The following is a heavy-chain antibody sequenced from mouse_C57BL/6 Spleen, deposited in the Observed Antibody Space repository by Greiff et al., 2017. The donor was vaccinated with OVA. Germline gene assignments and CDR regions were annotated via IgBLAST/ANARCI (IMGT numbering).Heavy chain of an antibody. J-gene: IGHJ4*01. Sequence: QVQLQQPGAELVMPGASVKLSCKAPGYTFTSSWMPWVKQRPGQGLEWIGEIDPSDSYTNYNQKFKGKSTLTVDKSSSTAYMQLSSLTSEDSAVYYCARSSNYVDYAMDYWGQGTSVTVSS. CDR1: GYTFTSSW. CDR2: IDPSDSYT. V-gene: IGHV1-69*01. D-gene: IGHD2-5*01. CDR3: ARSSNYVDYAMDY.